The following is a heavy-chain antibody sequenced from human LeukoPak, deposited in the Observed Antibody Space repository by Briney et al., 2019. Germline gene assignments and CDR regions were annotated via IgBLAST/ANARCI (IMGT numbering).Heavy chain of an antibody. CDR3: ARAGGGYSSSRSRGAFDI. D-gene: IGHD6-6*01. CDR1: GFTFSSYE. J-gene: IGHJ3*02. V-gene: IGHV3-64*01. CDR2: ISSNGGST. Sequence: PGGSLRLSCAASGFTFSSYEMNWVRQAPGKGLEYVSAISSNGGSTYYANSVKGRFTISKDNSKNTLYLQMGSLRAEDMAVYYCARAGGGYSSSRSRGAFDIWGQGTMVTVSS.